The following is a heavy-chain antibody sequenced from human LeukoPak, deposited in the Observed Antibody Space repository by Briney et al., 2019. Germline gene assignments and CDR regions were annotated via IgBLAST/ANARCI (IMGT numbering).Heavy chain of an antibody. Sequence: ASVKVSCMASGGTFSIYAISWVRQAPGQGREWMGGIIPIFGTANYAQKFQGRVTITADESTSTAYMELSSLRSEDTAVYYCASAWSSSWYGYYYYGMDVWGQGTTVTVSS. J-gene: IGHJ6*02. CDR2: IIPIFGTA. D-gene: IGHD6-13*01. CDR1: GGTFSIYA. V-gene: IGHV1-69*13. CDR3: ASAWSSSWYGYYYYGMDV.